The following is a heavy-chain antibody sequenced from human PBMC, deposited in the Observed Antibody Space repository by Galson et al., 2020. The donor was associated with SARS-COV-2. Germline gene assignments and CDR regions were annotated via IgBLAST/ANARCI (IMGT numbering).Heavy chain of an antibody. V-gene: IGHV3-33*01. D-gene: IGHD6-13*01. J-gene: IGHJ4*02. CDR3: ARARWDTSIWNGYYFDY. Sequence: GGSLRLSCVASGFTFSSYGMHWVRQAPGKGLEWVAVIWYDGSNKYYADSVKGRFTISRDNSKNTLYLQMNSLRAEDTAVYYCARARWDTSIWNGYYFDYWGQGTLVTVSS. CDR2: IWYDGSNK. CDR1: GFTFSSYG.